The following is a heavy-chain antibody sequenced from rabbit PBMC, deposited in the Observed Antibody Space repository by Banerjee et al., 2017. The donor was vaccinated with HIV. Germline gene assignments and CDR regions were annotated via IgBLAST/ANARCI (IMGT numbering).Heavy chain of an antibody. Sequence: QQLVESGGGLVKPGASLTLTCTASGFSFSSGYYMWWVRQAPGKGLEWIGCSDIGNGNTAYASWAKGRFTISKISSTTVTLQMTSLTAADTATYFCARFIASFAGYGYADLWGQGTLVTVS. J-gene: IGHJ3*01. CDR3: ARFIASFAGYGYADL. D-gene: IGHD6-1*01. CDR2: SDIGNGNT. V-gene: IGHV1S40*01. CDR1: GFSFSSGYY.